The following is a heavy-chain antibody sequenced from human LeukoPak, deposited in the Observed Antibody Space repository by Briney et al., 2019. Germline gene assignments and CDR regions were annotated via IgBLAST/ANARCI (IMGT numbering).Heavy chain of an antibody. V-gene: IGHV3-48*01. D-gene: IGHD6-19*01. CDR2: ISSSSSTI. J-gene: IGHJ4*02. CDR1: GFTFSSYS. CDR3: AKISIAVAGTGY. Sequence: GSLRLSCAASGFTFSSYSMNWVRPASGKGLEWVSYISSSSSTIYYADSVKGRFTISRDNAKNSLYLQMNSLRAEDTAVYYCAKISIAVAGTGYWGQGTLVTVSS.